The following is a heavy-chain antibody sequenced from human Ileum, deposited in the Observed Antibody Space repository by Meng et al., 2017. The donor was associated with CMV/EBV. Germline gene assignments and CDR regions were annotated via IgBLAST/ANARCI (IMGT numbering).Heavy chain of an antibody. Sequence: QVTLHESGLGLVQPSETLSLTCTVSGASLNDYYWSWIRHPAGKGLEWIGRIFATGTTNYNPSLKSRVTMSVDTSKNQFSLKLTSVTAADTAVYFCARDRFDPWGQGALVTVSS. V-gene: IGHV4-4*07. J-gene: IGHJ5*02. CDR1: GASLNDYY. CDR2: IFATGTT. CDR3: ARDRFDP.